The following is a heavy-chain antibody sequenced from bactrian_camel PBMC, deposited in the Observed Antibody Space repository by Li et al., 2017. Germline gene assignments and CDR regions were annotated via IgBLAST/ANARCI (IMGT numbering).Heavy chain of an antibody. V-gene: IGHV3S1*01. CDR2: IDTGDGST. CDR3: AARRWSDCHGLNPAVFTF. Sequence: HVQLVESGGGLVQAGGSLRLSCAASGYTFNTYSWFRQAPGQEREGVAAIDTGDGSTYYLNSAEGRFTISHDNAKNTLYLQMNSLKPEDTAIYYCAARRWSDCHGLNPAVFTFWGPGTQVTVS. D-gene: IGHD2*01. CDR1: GYTFNTYS. J-gene: IGHJ4*01.